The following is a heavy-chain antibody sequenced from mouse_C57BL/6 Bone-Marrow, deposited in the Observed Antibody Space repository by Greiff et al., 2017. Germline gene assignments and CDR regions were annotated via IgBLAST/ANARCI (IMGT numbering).Heavy chain of an antibody. CDR1: GYTFTSYW. J-gene: IGHJ1*03. CDR3: ARSPYGNYSYWYFDV. V-gene: IGHV1-53*01. D-gene: IGHD2-1*01. CDR2: INPSNGGT. Sequence: QVQLQQPGTELVKPGASVKLSCKASGYTFTSYWMHWVKQRPGQGLEWIGNINPSNGGTNYNEKFKSKATLTVDKSSSTAYMQLSSLTSEDSAVXYCARSPYGNYSYWYFDVWGTGTTVTVSS.